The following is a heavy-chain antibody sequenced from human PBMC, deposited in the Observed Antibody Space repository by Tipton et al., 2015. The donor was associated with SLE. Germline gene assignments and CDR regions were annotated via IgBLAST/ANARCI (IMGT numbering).Heavy chain of an antibody. V-gene: IGHV3-23*01. Sequence: SLRLFCAASGFTFSSYAMSWVRQAPGKGLEWVSAISGSGGSTYYADSVKGRFTISRDNSKNTLYLQMNSLRAEDTAVYYCAKSLRGDCSSTSCYNDAFDIWGQGTMVTVSS. D-gene: IGHD2-2*02. J-gene: IGHJ3*02. CDR2: ISGSGGST. CDR1: GFTFSSYA. CDR3: AKSLRGDCSSTSCYNDAFDI.